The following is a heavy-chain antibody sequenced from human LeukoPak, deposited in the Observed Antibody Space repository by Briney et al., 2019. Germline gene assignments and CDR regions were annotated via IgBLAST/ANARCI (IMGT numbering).Heavy chain of an antibody. CDR2: IYYSGGT. V-gene: IGHV4-59*01. Sequence: SETLSLTCTVSGGSISGYYWSWIRHPPGKGLEWIGYIYYSGGTNYNPSLKSRVTISVDTSKNQFSLKMSSVTAADTAVYYCAKDGAYAVWGQGTLVIVSS. CDR1: GGSISGYY. J-gene: IGHJ4*02. CDR3: AKDGAYAV. D-gene: IGHD3-16*01.